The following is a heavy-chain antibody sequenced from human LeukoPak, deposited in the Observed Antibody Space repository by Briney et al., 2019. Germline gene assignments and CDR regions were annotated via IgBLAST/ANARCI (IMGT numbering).Heavy chain of an antibody. Sequence: SETLSLTCTVSGGSISSSSYYWGWIRQPPGKGLEWIGSIYYSGSTYYNPSLKSRVTISVDTSKNQFPLKLSSVTAADTAVYYCARARRGYSSGWYFWFDPWGQGTLVTVSS. CDR3: ARARRGYSSGWYFWFDP. CDR1: GGSISSSSYY. D-gene: IGHD6-19*01. V-gene: IGHV4-39*06. J-gene: IGHJ5*02. CDR2: IYYSGST.